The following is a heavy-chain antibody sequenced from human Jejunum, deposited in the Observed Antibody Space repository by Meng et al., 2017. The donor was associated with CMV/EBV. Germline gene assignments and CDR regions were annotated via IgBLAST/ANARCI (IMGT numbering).Heavy chain of an antibody. V-gene: IGHV3-23*01. J-gene: IGHJ5*02. Sequence: EVQLMESGGGLVQPGGSLRLSCATSGFTFSNYGMTWVRQAPGGGLDWVSLISVGGDKTYYADSVKGRFTISRDNSKNMLYLQMNSLRAEDTAVYYCAKKAVVTKSWFDPWGRGTLVTVSS. CDR3: AKKAVVTKSWFDP. CDR1: GFTFSNYG. D-gene: IGHD4-17*01. CDR2: ISVGGDKT.